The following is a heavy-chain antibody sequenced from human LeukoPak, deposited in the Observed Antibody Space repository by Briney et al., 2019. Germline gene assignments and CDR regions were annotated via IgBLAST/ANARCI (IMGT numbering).Heavy chain of an antibody. Sequence: PGGSLRLSCAASGFTFSRYAMHWIRQAPGKGLEWVAIILYDGSNKYYADSVKGRFTISRDNSKNTLYLQMNSLTAEDTAVYYCARGRAGDYDSSGYYYGNFDYWGQGTLVTVSS. CDR1: GFTFSRYA. J-gene: IGHJ4*02. D-gene: IGHD3-22*01. CDR3: ARGRAGDYDSSGYYYGNFDY. CDR2: ILYDGSNK. V-gene: IGHV3-30-3*01.